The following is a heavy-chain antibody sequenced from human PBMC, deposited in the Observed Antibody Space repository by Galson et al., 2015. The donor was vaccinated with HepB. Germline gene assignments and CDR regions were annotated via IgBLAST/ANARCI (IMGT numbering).Heavy chain of an antibody. CDR3: ASDPSGYDDRGWFDP. J-gene: IGHJ5*02. V-gene: IGHV1-69*02. CDR1: GATFSSST. D-gene: IGHD5-12*01. Sequence: SVKVSCKASGATFSSSTISWVRQAPGQGLEWMGRIIPILGITNYARKFEGRLTIIADKSTSTAYMELSSLKSEDTAVYYCASDPSGYDDRGWFDPWGQGTLVTVSS. CDR2: IIPILGIT.